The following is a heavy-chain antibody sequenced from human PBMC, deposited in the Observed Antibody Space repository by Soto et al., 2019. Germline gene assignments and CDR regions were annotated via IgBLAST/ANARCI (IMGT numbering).Heavy chain of an antibody. V-gene: IGHV4-59*01. J-gene: IGHJ6*02. CDR3: GSMTHGNWNDFYGMDV. CDR2: IYYSGST. CDR1: GGSISSYY. D-gene: IGHD1-1*01. Sequence: SETLSLTCTVSGGSISSYYWSWIRQPPGKGLEWIGYIYYSGSTNYNPSLKSRVTISVDTSKNQFSLKLSSVTAADTAVYYCGSMTHGNWNDFYGMDVWGQGTTVTVSS.